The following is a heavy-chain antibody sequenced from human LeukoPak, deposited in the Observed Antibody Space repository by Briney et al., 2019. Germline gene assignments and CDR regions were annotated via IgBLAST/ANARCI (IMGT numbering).Heavy chain of an antibody. V-gene: IGHV3-30-3*01. CDR2: ISYDGSPK. J-gene: IGHJ4*02. Sequence: GGSLRLSCAASGFTLSRFAMHWVRQAPGKGLEWVASISYDGSPKYNADSVKGPFTISRDNPKNTLYLQINSLSPDDTAVYYCARDMGYNYGFFDSWGQGTLVTVSS. D-gene: IGHD5-18*01. CDR1: GFTLSRFA. CDR3: ARDMGYNYGFFDS.